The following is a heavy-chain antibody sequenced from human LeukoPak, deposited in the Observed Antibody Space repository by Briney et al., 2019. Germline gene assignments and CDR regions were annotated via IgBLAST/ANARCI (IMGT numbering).Heavy chain of an antibody. CDR2: IWHDGTNK. J-gene: IGHJ4*02. Sequence: PGGSLRLSCSASEFTFGTYAMLWVRQAPGEGLEWVAIIWHDGTNKFYADSVKGRFAISRDNSKSTLYLQMDSLRAEDTAVYYCARDQGRDGYNPFDYWGQGTLVTVSS. V-gene: IGHV3-33*08. D-gene: IGHD5-24*01. CDR3: ARDQGRDGYNPFDY. CDR1: EFTFGTYA.